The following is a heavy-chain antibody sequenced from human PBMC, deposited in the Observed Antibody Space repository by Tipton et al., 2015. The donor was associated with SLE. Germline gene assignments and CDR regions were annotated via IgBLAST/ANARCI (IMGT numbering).Heavy chain of an antibody. CDR2: IIPIFGTA. J-gene: IGHJ5*02. CDR1: GGTFSSYA. V-gene: IGHV1-69*01. D-gene: IGHD6-6*01. CDR3: ALLKNGGYSSSSWFDP. Sequence: QVQLVQSGPEVKKPGSSVKVSCKASGGTFSSYAISWVRQAPGQGLEWMGGIIPIFGTANYAQKFQGRVTITADESTSTAYMELSSLRSEDTAVYYCALLKNGGYSSSSWFDPWGQGTLVTVSS.